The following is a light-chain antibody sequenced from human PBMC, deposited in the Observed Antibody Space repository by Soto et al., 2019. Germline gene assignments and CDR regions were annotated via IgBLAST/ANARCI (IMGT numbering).Light chain of an antibody. J-gene: IGLJ1*01. V-gene: IGLV1-47*02. CDR2: SNN. CDR1: SSSIGTNF. CDR3: AAWDDNLSTYV. Sequence: QSVLTQPPSASGTPGQRVSISCSGYSSSIGTNFVYWYQQLPGTAPKVLIHSNNQRPSGVPDRFSGSKSGTSASLAISGRRSEDEADYYCAAWDDNLSTYVFGSGTKLTVL.